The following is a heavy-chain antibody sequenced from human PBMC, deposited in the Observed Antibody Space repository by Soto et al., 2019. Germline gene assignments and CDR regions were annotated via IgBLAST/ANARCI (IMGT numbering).Heavy chain of an antibody. CDR2: ISANDGGT. J-gene: IGHJ4*01. V-gene: IGHV1-18*01. D-gene: IGHD3-16*01. CDR1: DSVFVTSV. Sequence: QALLEQSGPEVKKPGDSVRISCWLYDSVFVTSVITWLRQAPGQGLEGVGWISANDGGTLSAMKFTDRLVKSTAPMRNMAYLQLGDVTSDDSAVYFCARGGVRHLRPLETWGHGTPVTVSS. CDR3: ARGGVRHLRPLET.